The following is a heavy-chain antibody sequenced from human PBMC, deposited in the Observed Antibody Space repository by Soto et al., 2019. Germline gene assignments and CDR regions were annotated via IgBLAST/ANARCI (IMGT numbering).Heavy chain of an antibody. CDR3: AKIPGLLYPYYFDY. CDR2: ISGSGGST. D-gene: IGHD2-15*01. Sequence: EVQLLESGGGLVQPGGSLRLSCAASGFTFSSYAMSWVRQAPGKGLEWVSAISGSGGSTYYADSVKGRFTISRDNSKNTQHLKIYSLSGEDTDVYYWAKIPGLLYPYYFDYWGQGTLVTVS. V-gene: IGHV3-23*01. CDR1: GFTFSSYA. J-gene: IGHJ4*02.